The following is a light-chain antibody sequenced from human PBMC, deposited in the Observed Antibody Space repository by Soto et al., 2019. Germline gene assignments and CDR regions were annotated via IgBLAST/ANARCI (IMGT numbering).Light chain of an antibody. CDR3: QQTDSTPIT. J-gene: IGKJ5*01. CDR2: ASS. Sequence: DIQMTQSPSSLSASVGDRVTITCRASQPISKNLNWYQQRPGKPPNLLIYASSSVQRGVTPRFSGGGSETELTLTITSLQPEDFATYYCQQTDSTPITFGQGTRLEIK. CDR1: QPISKN. V-gene: IGKV1-39*01.